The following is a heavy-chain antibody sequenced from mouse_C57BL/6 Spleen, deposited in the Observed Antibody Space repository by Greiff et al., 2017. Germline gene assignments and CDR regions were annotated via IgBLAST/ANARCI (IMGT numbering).Heavy chain of an antibody. CDR2: IHPNSGST. D-gene: IGHD1-1*01. CDR3: ASFFITTVVATGAMDY. J-gene: IGHJ4*01. V-gene: IGHV1-64*01. CDR1: GYTFTSYW. Sequence: QVQLQQPGAELVKPGASVKLSCKASGYTFTSYWMHWVKQRPGQGLEWIGMIHPNSGSTNYNEKFKSKATLTVDKSSSTAYMQLSSLTSEDSAVYYCASFFITTVVATGAMDYWGQGTSATVSS.